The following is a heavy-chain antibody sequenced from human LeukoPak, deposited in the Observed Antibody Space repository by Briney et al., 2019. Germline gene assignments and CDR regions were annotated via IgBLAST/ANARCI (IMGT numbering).Heavy chain of an antibody. CDR2: ISSSSSYI. V-gene: IGHV3-21*01. CDR1: GFTFSSYS. D-gene: IGHD3-10*02. Sequence: GGSLRLSCAASGFTFSSYSMSWVRQAPGKGLEWVSSISSSSSYIYYADSVKGRFTISRDNAKNSLYLQMNSLRAEDTAVYYCAELGITMIGGVWGKGTTVTVSS. CDR3: AELGITMIGGV. J-gene: IGHJ6*04.